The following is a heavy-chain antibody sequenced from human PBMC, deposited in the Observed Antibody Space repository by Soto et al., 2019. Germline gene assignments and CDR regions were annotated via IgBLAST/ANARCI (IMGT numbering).Heavy chain of an antibody. CDR2: TRNKANSYTT. CDR3: ARDTGGSYDF. J-gene: IGHJ4*02. D-gene: IGHD1-26*01. CDR1: GFTFSDYY. V-gene: IGHV3-72*01. Sequence: EVQLVESGGGLVQPGGSPRLSCAASGFTFSDYYMDWVRQLPGKGLEWVGRTRNKANSYTTEYAPSVKGRFTISRHDSEDSMYLQMNSLKTEDTAVYYCARDTGGSYDFWGQGALVTVSS.